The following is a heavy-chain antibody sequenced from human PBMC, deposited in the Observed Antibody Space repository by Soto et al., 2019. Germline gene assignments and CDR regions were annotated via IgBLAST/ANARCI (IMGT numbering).Heavy chain of an antibody. CDR1: GYTFTGYY. CDR2: INPNSGGT. V-gene: IGHV1-2*04. Sequence: AAVKVSCKASGYTFTGYYMHWVRQAPGQGLEWMGWINPNSGGTNYAQKFQGWVTMTRDTSISTAYMELSRLRSDDTAVYYCARDLGYCSGGSCPTDYYGMDVWGQGTTVTVSS. D-gene: IGHD2-15*01. J-gene: IGHJ6*02. CDR3: ARDLGYCSGGSCPTDYYGMDV.